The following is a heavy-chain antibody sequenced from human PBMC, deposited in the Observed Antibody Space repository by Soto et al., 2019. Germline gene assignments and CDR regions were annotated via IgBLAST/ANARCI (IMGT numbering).Heavy chain of an antibody. Sequence: PEGCLRLTCAASGFTFSSYAMRRVRQAPGKGLERVAVISYDGSNKYYADSVKGRFTISRDNSKNTLYLQMNSLRAEDTAVYYFAIDRCISTSYYTHRFDY. D-gene: IGHD2-2*02. CDR1: GFTFSSYA. V-gene: IGHV3-30-3*01. CDR3: AIDRCISTSYYTHRFDY. CDR2: ISYDGSNK. J-gene: IGHJ4*01.